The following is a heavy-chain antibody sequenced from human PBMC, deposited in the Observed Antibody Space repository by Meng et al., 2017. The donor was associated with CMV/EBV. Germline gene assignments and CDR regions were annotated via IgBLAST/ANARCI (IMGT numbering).Heavy chain of an antibody. Sequence: SGPTLVKPTQTLTLTCTFSGFSLSTSGVGVGWIRPPPGKALEWLALIYWNDDKHYSPSPKSRLTITKDTAKNQVVLTMTNMDPVDTATYYCAHRQYNCSSTSCFPSWFDPWGQGTLVTVSS. D-gene: IGHD2-2*01. V-gene: IGHV2-5*01. CDR2: IYWNDDK. J-gene: IGHJ5*02. CDR3: AHRQYNCSSTSCFPSWFDP. CDR1: GFSLSTSGVG.